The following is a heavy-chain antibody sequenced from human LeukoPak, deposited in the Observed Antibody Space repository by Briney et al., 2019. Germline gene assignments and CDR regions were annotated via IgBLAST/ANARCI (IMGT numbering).Heavy chain of an antibody. CDR3: ARVDPYGSSTSVDY. CDR2: IKQDGSEK. J-gene: IGHJ4*02. V-gene: IGHV3-7*03. D-gene: IGHD6-6*01. Sequence: GGSLRLSCAASGFTFSSYWMSWVRQAPGKGLERVANIKQDGSEKYYVDSVKGRFTISRDNAKNSLYLQMNSLRAEDTAVYYCARVDPYGSSTSVDYWGQGTLVTVSS. CDR1: GFTFSSYW.